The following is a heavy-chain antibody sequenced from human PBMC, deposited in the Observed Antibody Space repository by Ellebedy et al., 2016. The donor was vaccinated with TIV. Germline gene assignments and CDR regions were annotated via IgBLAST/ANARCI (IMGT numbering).Heavy chain of an antibody. CDR3: AKDRTPGDGYWVFDF. D-gene: IGHD5-18*01. V-gene: IGHV3-23*01. CDR2: IVGSGGSR. Sequence: PGGSLRLSCAASGFSSRSFAMSRVRQAPGKGLAWVLGIVGSGGSRYADSVKGGFTVSRDNSKSTLDLQMSSLRAEDTAVDYCAKDRTPGDGYWVFDFWGQGTLVTVST. CDR1: GFSSRSFA. J-gene: IGHJ4*02.